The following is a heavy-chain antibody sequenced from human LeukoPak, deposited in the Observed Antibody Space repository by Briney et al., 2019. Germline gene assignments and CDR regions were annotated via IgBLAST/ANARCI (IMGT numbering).Heavy chain of an antibody. J-gene: IGHJ4*02. CDR1: GFIFSTYA. V-gene: IGHV3-30*02. CDR2: IRYDGSNK. D-gene: IGHD5-24*01. CDR3: AKSKVEMATTSDY. Sequence: GGSLRLSCAASGFIFSTYAIHWVRQAPGKGLEWVAFIRYDGSNKYYADSVKGRFTISRDNSKNTLYLQMNSLRAEDTAVHYCAKSKVEMATTSDYWGQGTLVTVSS.